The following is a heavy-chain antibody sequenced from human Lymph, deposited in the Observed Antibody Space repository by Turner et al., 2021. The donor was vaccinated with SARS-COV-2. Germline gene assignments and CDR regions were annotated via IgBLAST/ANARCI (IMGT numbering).Heavy chain of an antibody. Sequence: QVQLVQSGAEGKKPGASVKVSCKAPGYTFPSYDINWVRQATGQGLEWMGWMNPNSGNTGYAQKFQGRVTMTRNTSISTAYMELSSLRSEDTAVYYCARGRYSGGGMDVWGQGTTVTVSS. J-gene: IGHJ6*02. D-gene: IGHD1-26*01. V-gene: IGHV1-8*02. CDR3: ARGRYSGGGMDV. CDR1: GYTFPSYD. CDR2: MNPNSGNT.